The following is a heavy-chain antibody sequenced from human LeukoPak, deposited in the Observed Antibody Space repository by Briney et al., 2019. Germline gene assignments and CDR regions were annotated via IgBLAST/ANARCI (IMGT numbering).Heavy chain of an antibody. CDR2: IKQDGSEK. CDR1: GFTFSSYW. D-gene: IGHD3-9*01. V-gene: IGHV3-7*01. CDR3: ARDAWDYDILTGGPDY. J-gene: IGHJ4*02. Sequence: PGGSLRLSCAASGFTFSSYWMSWVRQAPGKGLEWVANIKQDGSEKYYVDSVKGRFTISRDNAKNSLYLQMNSLGAEDTAVYYCARDAWDYDILTGGPDYWGQGTLVTVSS.